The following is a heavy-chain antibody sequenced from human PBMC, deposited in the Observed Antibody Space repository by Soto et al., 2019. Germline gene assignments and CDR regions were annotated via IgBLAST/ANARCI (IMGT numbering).Heavy chain of an antibody. J-gene: IGHJ4*02. CDR2: IGTAGDT. CDR1: GFTFSSYD. Sequence: GGSLRLSCAASGFTFSSYDMHWVRQATGKGLEWVSAIGTAGDTYYPGSVKGRFTISRENAKNSLYLQMNSLTSEDTAVYYCARLPPGYCGTAYCYGYFDCWGQGTLVTVSS. V-gene: IGHV3-13*01. CDR3: ARLPPGYCGTAYCYGYFDC. D-gene: IGHD2-2*01.